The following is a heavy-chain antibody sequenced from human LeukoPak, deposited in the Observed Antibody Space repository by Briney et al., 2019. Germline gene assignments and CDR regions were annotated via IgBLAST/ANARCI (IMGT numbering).Heavy chain of an antibody. Sequence: KTSETLSLTCAVYGGSFSGYYWSWIRQPPGKGLEWIGEINHSGSTNYNPSLKSRVTISVDTSKNQFSLKLSSVTAADTAVYYCARERERFLNLWGQGTLVTVSS. D-gene: IGHD3-3*01. CDR2: INHSGST. CDR3: ARERERFLNL. V-gene: IGHV4-34*01. J-gene: IGHJ4*02. CDR1: GGSFSGYY.